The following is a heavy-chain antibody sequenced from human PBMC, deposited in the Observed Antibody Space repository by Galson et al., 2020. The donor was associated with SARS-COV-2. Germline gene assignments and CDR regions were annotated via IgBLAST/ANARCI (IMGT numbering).Heavy chain of an antibody. CDR3: ARGGSPDYRDYVGGEDYFDY. V-gene: IGHV3-7*04. CDR1: GFSFRDSS. J-gene: IGHJ4*02. D-gene: IGHD4-17*01. CDR2: INHDGNEK. Sequence: GESLKISCGASGFSFRDSSMNWVRQAPGKGLEWVANINHDGNEKYYAESVKGRFSISRDNAKNSLYLQLNSLRAEDTAVYYCARGGSPDYRDYVGGEDYFDYWGQGTLVTVSS.